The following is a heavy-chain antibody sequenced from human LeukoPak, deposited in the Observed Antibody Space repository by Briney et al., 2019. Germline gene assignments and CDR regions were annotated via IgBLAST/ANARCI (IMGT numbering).Heavy chain of an antibody. D-gene: IGHD7-27*01. CDR3: ARDYTGGWNDY. Sequence: GGSLRLSCAAAGFTFRRHWMSWVRQTKGKGLECVAKIKEDGSEKHYVDSVKGRFTISRDNAKNSLYLQMNSLRAEDTAVYYCARDYTGGWNDYWGQGTLVTVSS. J-gene: IGHJ4*02. CDR2: IKEDGSEK. CDR1: GFTFRRHW. V-gene: IGHV3-7*01.